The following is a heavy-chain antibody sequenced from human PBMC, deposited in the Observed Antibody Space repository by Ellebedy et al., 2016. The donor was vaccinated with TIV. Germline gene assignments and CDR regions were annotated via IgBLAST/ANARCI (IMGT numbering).Heavy chain of an antibody. CDR3: ARSPPRRHSMVRGVYDGMDV. V-gene: IGHV4-34*01. CDR2: INHSGST. CDR1: GGSFSAYY. D-gene: IGHD3-10*01. J-gene: IGHJ6*02. Sequence: MPSETLSLTCAVYGGSFSAYYWSWIRQPPGKGLEWIGEINHSGSTNYNPSLKSRVTVSVDTSKNQLSLKPSSVTAADTAVYSCARSPPRRHSMVRGVYDGMDVWGQGTTVTVSS.